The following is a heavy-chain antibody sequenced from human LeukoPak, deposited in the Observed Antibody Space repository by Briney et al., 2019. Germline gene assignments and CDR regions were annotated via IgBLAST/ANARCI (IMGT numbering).Heavy chain of an antibody. CDR3: ARTRDSSGCFDL. CDR1: GFTFSSYN. Sequence: PGGSLRLSCAASGFTFSSYNMNWVRQAPGKGLEWVSSISTGSTYIFYGDSVKGRFTISRDNADNSLYLQMNSLRAEDTAVYYCARTRDSSGCFDLWGQGTLVTVSS. J-gene: IGHJ5*02. V-gene: IGHV3-21*01. CDR2: ISTGSTYI. D-gene: IGHD6-19*01.